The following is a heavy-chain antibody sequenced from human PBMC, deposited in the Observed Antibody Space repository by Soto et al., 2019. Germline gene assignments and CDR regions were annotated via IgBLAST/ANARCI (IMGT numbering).Heavy chain of an antibody. V-gene: IGHV4-59*08. Sequence: SETLSLTCTVSGGSISSYYWSWIRQPPGKGLEWIGYIYYSGSTNYNPSLKGRVPISVATSKNQFSLKLSSVTAADTAVYYCARLRSGSYYYYYYYGMDVWGQGTTVTVSS. CDR2: IYYSGST. CDR1: GGSISSYY. CDR3: ARLRSGSYYYYYYYGMDV. J-gene: IGHJ6*02. D-gene: IGHD3-10*01.